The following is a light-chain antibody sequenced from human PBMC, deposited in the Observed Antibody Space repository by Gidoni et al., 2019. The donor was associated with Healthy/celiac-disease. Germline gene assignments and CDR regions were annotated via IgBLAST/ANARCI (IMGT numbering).Light chain of an antibody. J-gene: IGKJ4*01. V-gene: IGKV3-11*01. CDR1: QSVSSY. Sequence: EIVLTQSTATLSLSPGERATLSCRASQSVSSYLAWYPQKPGQAPRLRIYDASNRATGIPARFSGSGSVTDFTLTISSLEPEDVAVYYCQQRSNWPPLTFGGGTKVEIK. CDR2: DAS. CDR3: QQRSNWPPLT.